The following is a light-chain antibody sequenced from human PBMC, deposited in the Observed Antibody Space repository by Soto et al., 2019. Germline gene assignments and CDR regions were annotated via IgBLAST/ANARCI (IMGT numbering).Light chain of an antibody. Sequence: EVVLTQSPATLSLSPGERTTLSCRASQSVTSYLAWYQQKPGQAPRLLIYAASNRATGIPARFSGSGSGTNFSLTICSLEPFDFSVYYCQQRSNWPPVYTFVQVTK. CDR1: QSVTSY. CDR3: QQRSNWPPVYT. CDR2: AAS. J-gene: IGKJ2*01. V-gene: IGKV3-11*01.